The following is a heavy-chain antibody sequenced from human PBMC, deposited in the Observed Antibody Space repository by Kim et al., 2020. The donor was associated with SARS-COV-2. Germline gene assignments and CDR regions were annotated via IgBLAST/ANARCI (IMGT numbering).Heavy chain of an antibody. CDR2: ISSSSSYI. J-gene: IGHJ6*02. V-gene: IGHV3-21*01. D-gene: IGHD4-17*01. CDR3: ARDVTLSEDYAYYYYGMDV. Sequence: GGSLRLSCAASGFTFSSYSMNWVRQAPGKGLEWVSSISSSSSYIYYADSVKGRFTISRDNAKNSLYLQMNSLRAEDTAVYYCARDVTLSEDYAYYYYGMDVWGPGTTVTVSS. CDR1: GFTFSSYS.